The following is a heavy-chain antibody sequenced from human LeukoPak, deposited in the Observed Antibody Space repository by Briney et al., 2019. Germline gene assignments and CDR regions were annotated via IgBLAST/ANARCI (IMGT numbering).Heavy chain of an antibody. D-gene: IGHD1-26*01. Sequence: SVNVSCKASVGTFSSYAISWVRQAPGQGLEWMGRIIPILGIANYAQKFQGRVTITADKYTSTAYMELSSLRSEDTAVYYCARDDSGSCTWGQGTLVTVSP. V-gene: IGHV1-69*04. CDR1: VGTFSSYA. J-gene: IGHJ5*02. CDR3: ARDDSGSCT. CDR2: IIPILGIA.